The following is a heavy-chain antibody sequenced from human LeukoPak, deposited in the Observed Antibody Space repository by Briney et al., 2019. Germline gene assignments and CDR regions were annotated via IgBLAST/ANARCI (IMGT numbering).Heavy chain of an antibody. CDR1: GGSFSGYY. V-gene: IGHV4-34*01. D-gene: IGHD6-19*01. Sequence: PSETLSLTCAVYGGSFSGYYWSWIRQPPGKGLEWIGEINHSGSTNYNPSLKSRVTISVDTSKNQFSLKLSSVTAADTAVYYCARDSEAVAGTNYAFDIWGQGTMVTVSS. CDR2: INHSGST. J-gene: IGHJ3*02. CDR3: ARDSEAVAGTNYAFDI.